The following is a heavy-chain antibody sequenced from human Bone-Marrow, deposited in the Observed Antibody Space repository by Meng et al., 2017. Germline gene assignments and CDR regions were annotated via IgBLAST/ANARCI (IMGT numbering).Heavy chain of an antibody. CDR2: INTYNGKT. J-gene: IGHJ4*02. CDR1: GYTLSSDG. V-gene: IGHV1-18*01. Sequence: QVQLVQSGAEVKKPGASVKVSCKASGYTLSSDGFSWVRQAPGQGLEWLGWINTYNGKTDYAQKFQGRITMTTDTFTSTAYMELRSLRSDDTAVYYCATRGNPYLNCWGQGTLVTVSS. CDR3: ATRGNPYLNC.